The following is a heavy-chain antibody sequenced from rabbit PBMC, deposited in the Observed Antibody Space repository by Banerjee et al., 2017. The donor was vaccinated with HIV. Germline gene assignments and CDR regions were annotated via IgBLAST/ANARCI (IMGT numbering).Heavy chain of an antibody. J-gene: IGHJ6*01. CDR1: GFTISTNYW. CDR2: IGAGSSGST. Sequence: QSLEESGGDLVKPGASLTLTCTASGFTISTNYWMCWVRQAPGKGLEWIACIGAGSSGSTYYASWAKGRFTISKTSSTTVTLQMTSLTAADTATYFCARAYSGWDLWGPGTLVTVS. V-gene: IGHV1S40*01. D-gene: IGHD1-1*01. CDR3: ARAYSGWDL.